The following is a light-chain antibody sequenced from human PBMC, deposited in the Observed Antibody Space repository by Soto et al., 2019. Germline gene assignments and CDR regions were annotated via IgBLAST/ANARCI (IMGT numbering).Light chain of an antibody. V-gene: IGKV3-20*01. Sequence: EIVLTQSPGTLFLSPGERATLSCRASQSVSSSYLAWYQQKPGQAPRLLIYGASSRATGIPDRFSGSGSGTDFTLTISRLEPEDFAVYYCQQYSSSPLTFGGGTKVEI. CDR3: QQYSSSPLT. CDR1: QSVSSSY. CDR2: GAS. J-gene: IGKJ4*01.